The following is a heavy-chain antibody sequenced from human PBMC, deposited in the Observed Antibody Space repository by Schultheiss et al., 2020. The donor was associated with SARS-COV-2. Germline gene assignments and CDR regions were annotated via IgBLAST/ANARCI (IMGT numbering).Heavy chain of an antibody. V-gene: IGHV3-48*01. CDR3: ARQTNFDY. CDR1: GFTFSSYA. CDR2: ISSSSSTI. J-gene: IGHJ4*02. Sequence: GGSLRLSCAASGFTFSSYAMSWVRQAPGKGLEWVSYISSSSSTIYYADSVKGRFTISRDNAKNLLYLQMNSLRAEDTAVYYCARQTNFDYWGQGTLVTVSS.